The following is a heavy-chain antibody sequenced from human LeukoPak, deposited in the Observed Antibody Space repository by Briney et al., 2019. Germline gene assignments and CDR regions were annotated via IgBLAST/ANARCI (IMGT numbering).Heavy chain of an antibody. D-gene: IGHD1-26*01. J-gene: IGHJ3*02. Sequence: ASVKVSCKASGYTFTGYYMHWVRQAPGQGLEWMGWINPNSGGTNYAQKFQGRVTMTRDTSISTAYMELSRLRSDDTAVYYCATGYSGSYFSAFDIWGQGTMVTVSS. CDR1: GYTFTGYY. CDR3: ATGYSGSYFSAFDI. V-gene: IGHV1-2*02. CDR2: INPNSGGT.